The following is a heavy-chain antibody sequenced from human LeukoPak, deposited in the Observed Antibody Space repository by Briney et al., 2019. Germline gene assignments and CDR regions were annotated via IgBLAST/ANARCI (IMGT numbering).Heavy chain of an antibody. CDR1: GFTFSSYW. J-gene: IGHJ3*02. Sequence: GGSLRLSCAASGFTFSSYWMSWVRQAPGKGLEWVANIKQDGSEKYYVDSVKGRFTISRYNAKNSLYLQMNSLRAEDTAVYYCARYGSGKEDDAFDIWGQGTMVTVSS. V-gene: IGHV3-7*01. D-gene: IGHD6-19*01. CDR2: IKQDGSEK. CDR3: ARYGSGKEDDAFDI.